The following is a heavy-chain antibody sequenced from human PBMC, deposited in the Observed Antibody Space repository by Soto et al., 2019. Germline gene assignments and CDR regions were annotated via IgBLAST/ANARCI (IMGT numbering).Heavy chain of an antibody. CDR2: ITSTGSYI. J-gene: IGHJ4*02. D-gene: IGHD6-13*01. CDR1: GFTFSDYS. CDR3: ARDPPYSSSWSYFDY. V-gene: IGHV3-21*01. Sequence: EVQLVESGGGLVKPGGSLRVSCAASGFTFSDYSMNWVRQAPGKGLEWLSSITSTGSYIYYADSVKGRFTISRDNAGSSLFLQMNSLSAEDTAMYYCARDPPYSSSWSYFDYWGQGTLVTVSS.